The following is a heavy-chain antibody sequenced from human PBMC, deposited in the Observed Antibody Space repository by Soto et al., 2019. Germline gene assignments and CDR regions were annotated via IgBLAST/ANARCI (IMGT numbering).Heavy chain of an antibody. Sequence: GGSLRLSCTVSGFTFSIYAMTWVRQAPGKGLEWVAAISGSGDSTYYADSVKGRFTISRDNSKNTLYLHMNSLRAEDTAVYYCAKAVTMTTLGGVIARLDYWGQGTQVTVSS. CDR2: ISGSGDST. CDR1: GFTFSIYA. V-gene: IGHV3-23*01. CDR3: AKAVTMTTLGGVIARLDY. J-gene: IGHJ4*02. D-gene: IGHD3-16*02.